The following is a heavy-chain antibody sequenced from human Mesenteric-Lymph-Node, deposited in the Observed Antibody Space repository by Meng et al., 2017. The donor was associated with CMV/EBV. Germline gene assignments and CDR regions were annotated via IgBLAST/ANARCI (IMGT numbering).Heavy chain of an antibody. CDR2: IIHSGST. D-gene: IGHD5-18*01. V-gene: IGHV4-39*07. CDR1: GGSISSSSYY. Sequence: SETLSLTCSVSGGSISSSSYYWGWIRQPPGKGLEWIGEIIHSGSTNYNPSLKSRVTISVDTSKNQFSLKLSSVTAADTAVYYCARGGLYSSGSDSFEIWGQGTMVTVSS. CDR3: ARGGLYSSGSDSFEI. J-gene: IGHJ3*02.